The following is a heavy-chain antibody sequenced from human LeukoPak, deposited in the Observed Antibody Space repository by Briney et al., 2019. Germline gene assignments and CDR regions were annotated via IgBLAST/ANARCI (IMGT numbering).Heavy chain of an antibody. CDR2: IFDGGRT. J-gene: IGHJ6*02. V-gene: IGHV4-34*12. Sequence: SETLSLTCAVHGGSFSGFYWTWMRQPPGKGPEWIGEIFDGGRTNYNPSLKSRVTISGDTSKNQFSLKLSSVTAADTAVYYCARVVRASYYYYYGMDVWGQGTTVTVSS. CDR1: GGSFSGFY. CDR3: ARVVRASYYYYYGMDV.